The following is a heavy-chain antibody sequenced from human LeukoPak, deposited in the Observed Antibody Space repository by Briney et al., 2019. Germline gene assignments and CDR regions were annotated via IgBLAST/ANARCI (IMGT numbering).Heavy chain of an antibody. D-gene: IGHD3-10*01. V-gene: IGHV4-59*08. J-gene: IGHJ6*03. CDR2: IYYSGST. CDR3: ARVGGSPRYMDV. Sequence: SETLSLTCTVSGGSISSYYWSWIRQPPGKGLEWIGYIYYSGSTNYNPSLKSRVTISVDTSKNQFSLKLSSVTAADTAVYYCARVGGSPRYMDVWGKGTTVTVSS. CDR1: GGSISSYY.